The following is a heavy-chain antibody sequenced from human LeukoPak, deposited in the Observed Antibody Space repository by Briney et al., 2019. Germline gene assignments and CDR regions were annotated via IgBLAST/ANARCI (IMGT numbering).Heavy chain of an antibody. Sequence: GRSLRLSCAAFGFTFGSYGMHWVRQAPGKGLQWVAVISYDGSNKYYADSVKGRFTISRDNSKNTLYLQMNSLRTEDTAVYYCAKDGIAADLWYFDYWGQGTLVTVSS. CDR3: AKDGIAADLWYFDY. D-gene: IGHD6-13*01. J-gene: IGHJ4*02. V-gene: IGHV3-30*18. CDR2: ISYDGSNK. CDR1: GFTFGSYG.